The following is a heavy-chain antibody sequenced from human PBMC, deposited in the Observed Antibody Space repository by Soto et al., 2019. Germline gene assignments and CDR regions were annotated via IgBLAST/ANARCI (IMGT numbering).Heavy chain of an antibody. J-gene: IGHJ6*02. D-gene: IGHD3-3*01. V-gene: IGHV4-61*01. CDR2: IYYSGST. CDR1: GDSINNRSYY. Sequence: PSETLSLTCTVTGDSINNRSYYWSWIRQPPGKGLEWIGYIYYSGSTNYNPSLKSRVTISVDTSKNQFSLKLSSVTAADTAVYYCARGSRYDFWSGPTYYYYGMDVWGQGTTVTVSS. CDR3: ARGSRYDFWSGPTYYYYGMDV.